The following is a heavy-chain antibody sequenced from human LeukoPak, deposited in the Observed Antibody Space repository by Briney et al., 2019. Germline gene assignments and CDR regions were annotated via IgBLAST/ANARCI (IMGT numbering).Heavy chain of an antibody. J-gene: IGHJ6*02. CDR2: IYYSGST. CDR1: GGSISSSSYY. CDR3: ARHSTPAVYCYYYGMDV. D-gene: IGHD6-25*01. Sequence: SETLSLTCTVSGGSISSSSYYWGWSRQPPGKGLEWIGSIYYSGSTYYNPSLKSRVTISVDTSKNQFSLKLSSVTAADTAVYYCARHSTPAVYCYYYGMDVWGQGTTVTVSS. V-gene: IGHV4-39*01.